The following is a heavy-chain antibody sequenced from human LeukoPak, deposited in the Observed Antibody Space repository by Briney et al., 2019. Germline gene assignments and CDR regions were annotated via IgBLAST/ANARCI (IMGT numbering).Heavy chain of an antibody. V-gene: IGHV1-46*01. J-gene: IGHJ4*02. CDR3: ARDLGITMIVNYFDY. D-gene: IGHD3-22*01. CDR2: INPSGGAT. Sequence: ASLKVSCKASGYTFTSYYMHWVRQAPGQGLEWLGIINPSGGATKYAQKFQGRVTMTRDTSTSTLYMELSSLRSEDTAVYYCARDLGITMIVNYFDYWGQGTLVTVSS. CDR1: GYTFTSYY.